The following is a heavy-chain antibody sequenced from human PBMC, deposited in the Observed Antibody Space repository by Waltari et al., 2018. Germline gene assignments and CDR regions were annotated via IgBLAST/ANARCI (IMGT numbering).Heavy chain of an antibody. CDR3: ARIGRNNWNGGVSY. Sequence: QVQLQESGPGLVKPSETLSLTCTVSGGSISSYYWSWLRQPPGKGLEWIGYIYYSGSTNYNPSLKSRVTISVDTSKNQFSLKLSSVTAADTAVYYCARIGRNNWNGGVSYWGQGTLVTVSS. V-gene: IGHV4-59*01. D-gene: IGHD1-20*01. CDR2: IYYSGST. CDR1: GGSISSYY. J-gene: IGHJ4*02.